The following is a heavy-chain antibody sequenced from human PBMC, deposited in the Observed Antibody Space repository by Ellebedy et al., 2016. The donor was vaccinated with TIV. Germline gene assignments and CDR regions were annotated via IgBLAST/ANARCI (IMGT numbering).Heavy chain of an antibody. J-gene: IGHJ4*02. CDR2: IGPRSDYT. CDR3: AKELVSRDSLTFDY. V-gene: IGHV3-23*01. Sequence: GESLKISCAASGLTLSTYAMAWVRQAPGKGLEWVAAIGPRSDYTFYAASVKGRFPVFRDNSKNTRYMQMHSLRAEDTAVYYCAKELVSRDSLTFDYWGQGTLVTVSS. CDR1: GLTLSTYA. D-gene: IGHD3-9*01.